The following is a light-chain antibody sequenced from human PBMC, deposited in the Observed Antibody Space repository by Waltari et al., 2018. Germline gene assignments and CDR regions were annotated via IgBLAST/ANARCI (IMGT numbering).Light chain of an antibody. CDR2: DNT. V-gene: IGLV3-21*02. CDR3: QVWDTTSEVVV. CDR1: NIGSKS. J-gene: IGLJ2*01. Sequence: SYVLTQPPSVSVAPGQTARITRGGDNIGSKSVQRYLQQPGQAPVLVIYDNTDRPSGIPDRFSGSNSVNTATLTISRVEAGDEADYYCQVWDTTSEVVVFGGGTKLTVL.